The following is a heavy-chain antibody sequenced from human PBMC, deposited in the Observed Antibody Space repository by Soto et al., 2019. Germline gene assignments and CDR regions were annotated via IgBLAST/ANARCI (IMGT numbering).Heavy chain of an antibody. V-gene: IGHV3-30*18. J-gene: IGHJ6*02. Sequence: SLRLSCAVSGFTFSSFDMHWVRQPPGKGLEWVSLISYDGSNKYYVDSVKGRFTISRDNSKNTLYLQMNSLRAEDTAVYYCVKDGGYYGSENSWFGDSYYFGMDVWGQGTTVTVSS. CDR2: ISYDGSNK. CDR1: GFTFSSFD. D-gene: IGHD3-10*01. CDR3: VKDGGYYGSENSWFGDSYYFGMDV.